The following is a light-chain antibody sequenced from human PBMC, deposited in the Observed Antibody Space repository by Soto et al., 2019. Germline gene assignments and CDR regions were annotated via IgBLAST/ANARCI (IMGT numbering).Light chain of an antibody. CDR3: QQYGGSPPYT. CDR2: GAS. J-gene: IGKJ2*01. V-gene: IGKV3-20*01. CDR1: QRVYTSY. Sequence: EIVLTQSPDTLSLSPGARVTLSCRASQRVYTSYLAWYQQKPGQAPRLLIFGASSRATGTPDRFIGSGSGTDFTLTISRLEPEDFAVYYCQQYGGSPPYTFGQGTKLEIK.